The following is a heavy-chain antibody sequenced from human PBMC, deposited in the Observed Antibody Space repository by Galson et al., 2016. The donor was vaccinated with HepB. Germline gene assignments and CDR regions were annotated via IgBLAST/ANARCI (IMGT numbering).Heavy chain of an antibody. CDR3: ARSPSTMLPIGYFQD. V-gene: IGHV1-3*01. J-gene: IGHJ1*01. CDR1: GYTFTTCA. D-gene: IGHD2-8*01. CDR2: INAGIGHT. Sequence: SVKVSCKASGYTFTTCAVHWVRQAPGQRLEWMGWINAGIGHTKYSQKFQGRVTITRDTSASTAYMELSSLRSEDTAVYYCARSPSTMLPIGYFQDWGQGTLVTVSS.